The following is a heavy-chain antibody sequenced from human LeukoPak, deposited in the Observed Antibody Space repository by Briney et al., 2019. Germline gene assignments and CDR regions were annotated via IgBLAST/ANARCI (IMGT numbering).Heavy chain of an antibody. CDR1: GFTFSSYA. D-gene: IGHD3-10*01. V-gene: IGHV3-30-3*01. Sequence: PGGSLRLFCAASGFTFSSYAMHWVRQAPGKGLEWVAVISYDGSNIKYYADSVKGRFTISRDNSKTTLYLHMNSLRAEDTAVYYCARDPLMVRGVIITKYFQHWGQGTLVTVSS. CDR3: ARDPLMVRGVIITKYFQH. CDR2: ISYDGSNIK. J-gene: IGHJ1*01.